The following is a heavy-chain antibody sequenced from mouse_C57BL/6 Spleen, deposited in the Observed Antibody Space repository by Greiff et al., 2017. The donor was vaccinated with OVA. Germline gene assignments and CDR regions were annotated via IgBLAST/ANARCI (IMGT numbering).Heavy chain of an antibody. D-gene: IGHD1-1*01. CDR2: IYPGDGDT. J-gene: IGHJ4*01. V-gene: IGHV1-80*01. CDR1: GYAFSSYW. CDR3: ARGTTVVDYYAMDY. Sequence: QVQLKQSGAELVKPGASVKISCKASGYAFSSYWMNWVKQRPGKGLEWIGQIYPGDGDTNYNGKFKGKATLTADKSSSTAYMQLSSLTSEDSAVXFCARGTTVVDYYAMDYWGQGTSVTVSS.